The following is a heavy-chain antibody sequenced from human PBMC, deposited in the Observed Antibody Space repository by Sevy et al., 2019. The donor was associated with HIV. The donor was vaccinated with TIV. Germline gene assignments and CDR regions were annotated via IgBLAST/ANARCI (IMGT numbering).Heavy chain of an antibody. CDR2: IYYSGST. CDR3: AGHAPTRSKWDLPYNWFDP. V-gene: IGHV4-39*01. CDR1: GGSISSSSYY. J-gene: IGHJ5*02. Sequence: SETLSLTCTVSGGSISSSSYYWGWIRQPPGKGLEWIGSIYYSGSTYYNLSLKSRVTISVDTSKNQFSLKLGSVTAADTAVYYCAGHAPTRSKWDLPYNWFDPWGQGTLVTVSS. D-gene: IGHD1-26*01.